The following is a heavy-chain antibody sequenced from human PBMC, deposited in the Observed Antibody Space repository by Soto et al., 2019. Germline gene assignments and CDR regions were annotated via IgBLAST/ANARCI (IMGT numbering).Heavy chain of an antibody. V-gene: IGHV4-4*02. CDR2: IYHSGST. Sequence: QVQLQESGPGLVKPSGTLSLTCAVSGGSISSSNWWSWVRQPPGKGLEWIGEIYHSGSTNYNPSPKRRVTLSVDKSKNQFSLTLSSVTAADTAVYYCAREVSGYSYGTNWFDPWGQGTLVTVSS. CDR3: AREVSGYSYGTNWFDP. J-gene: IGHJ5*02. CDR1: GGSISSSNW. D-gene: IGHD5-18*01.